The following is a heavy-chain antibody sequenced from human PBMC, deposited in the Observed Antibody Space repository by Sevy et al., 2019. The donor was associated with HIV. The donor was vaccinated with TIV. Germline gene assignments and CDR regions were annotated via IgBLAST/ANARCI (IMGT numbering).Heavy chain of an antibody. Sequence: SETLSLTCTVSGDSINNGDYYWSWIRQHPGKGLEWIGKIYYTGTTYYNPSLKSRLRISVERSENTLSLSLRSVTAADTAVYYCPRTTVTTLSSARNNWFDPWGQGTLVTVSS. V-gene: IGHV4-31*03. CDR2: IYYTGTT. D-gene: IGHD4-4*01. CDR1: GDSINNGDYY. J-gene: IGHJ5*02. CDR3: PRTTVTTLSSARNNWFDP.